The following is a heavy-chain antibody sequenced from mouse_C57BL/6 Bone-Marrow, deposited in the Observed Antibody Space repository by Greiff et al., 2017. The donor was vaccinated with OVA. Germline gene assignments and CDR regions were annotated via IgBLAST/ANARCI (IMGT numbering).Heavy chain of an antibody. CDR1: GFNIKNTY. CDR3: ARYYYGNYYAMDY. V-gene: IGHV14-3*01. Sequence: VTLKVSVAELVRPGASVKLSCTASGFNIKNTYMHWVKQRPEQGLEWIGRIDPANGNTKYAPKFQGKATITADTSSNTAYLQLSSLTSEDTAIYYCARYYYGNYYAMDYWGQGTSVTVSS. CDR2: IDPANGNT. J-gene: IGHJ4*01. D-gene: IGHD2-1*01.